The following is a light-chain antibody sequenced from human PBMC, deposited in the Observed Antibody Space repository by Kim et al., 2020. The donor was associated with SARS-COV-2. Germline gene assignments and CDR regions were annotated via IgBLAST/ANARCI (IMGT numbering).Light chain of an antibody. CDR3: QAWDSSTHNYV. J-gene: IGLJ1*01. Sequence: SPGKTASISCSGYELADHDVSCYQQTPGQSPVVIIYQDNQLPSGIPERFSGSHSGNTATLTIRGTQAMDEADYYCQAWDSSTHNYVFGAGTKVTVL. CDR1: ELADHD. V-gene: IGLV3-1*01. CDR2: QDN.